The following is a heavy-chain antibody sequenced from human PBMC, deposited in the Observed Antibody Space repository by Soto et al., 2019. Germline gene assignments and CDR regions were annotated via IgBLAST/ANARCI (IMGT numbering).Heavy chain of an antibody. Sequence: EVHLAESGGGLVQPGGSLRVSCTASGFTFRNYWMTWVRQAPGKGLEWVANINQNEGEKYYVDSVKGRFTISSDNAYNSLYLEMDNLRVDDSAVYFCARGRPPSSGGNFDSWGQGTLVSVSS. D-gene: IGHD3-10*01. J-gene: IGHJ4*02. CDR3: ARGRPPSSGGNFDS. CDR1: GFTFRNYW. CDR2: INQNEGEK. V-gene: IGHV3-7*01.